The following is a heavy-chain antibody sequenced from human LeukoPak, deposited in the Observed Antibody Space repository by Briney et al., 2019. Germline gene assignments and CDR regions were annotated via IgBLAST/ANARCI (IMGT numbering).Heavy chain of an antibody. D-gene: IGHD1-26*01. V-gene: IGHV3-74*01. CDR3: ASRALSGTYYVYYFDY. Sequence: GGSLRLSCAASGFTFSSYWMHWVRQAPGKGLVWVSRINSDGSSTSYADSVKGRFTISRDNAKNTLYLQMNSLRAEDTAVYYCASRALSGTYYVYYFDYWGQGNLVTVAS. CDR1: GFTFSSYW. J-gene: IGHJ4*02. CDR2: INSDGSST.